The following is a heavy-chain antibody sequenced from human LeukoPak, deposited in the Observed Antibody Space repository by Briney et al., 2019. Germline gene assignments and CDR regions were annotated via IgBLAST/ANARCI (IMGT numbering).Heavy chain of an antibody. V-gene: IGHV3-21*04. D-gene: IGHD6-13*01. Sequence: GGSLRLSCAASGFTFSSYSMNWVRQAPGKGLEWVSSISRSSSYIYYADSVKGRFTISRDNAKNSLYLQMNSLRAEDTAIYYCAKGPPDSSTWYKRSEGWGQGTLVTVSS. CDR1: GFTFSSYS. CDR3: AKGPPDSSTWYKRSEG. J-gene: IGHJ4*02. CDR2: ISRSSSYI.